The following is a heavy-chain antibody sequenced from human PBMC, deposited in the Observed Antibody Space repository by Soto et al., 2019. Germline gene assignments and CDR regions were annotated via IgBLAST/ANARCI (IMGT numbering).Heavy chain of an antibody. Sequence: GGSLRLSCAASGFTFSSYAMSWVRQAPGKGLEWVSAISGSGGSTYYADSVKGRFTISRDNSKNTLYLQMNSLRAEDTAVYYCVKDPRYGSGGSCHTYYGMDGWGQGTTVTVSS. CDR3: VKDPRYGSGGSCHTYYGMDG. V-gene: IGHV3-23*01. J-gene: IGHJ6*02. CDR2: ISGSGGST. CDR1: GFTFSSYA. D-gene: IGHD2-15*01.